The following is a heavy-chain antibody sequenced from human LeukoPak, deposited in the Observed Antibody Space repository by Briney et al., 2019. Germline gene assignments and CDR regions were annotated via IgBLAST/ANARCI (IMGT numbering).Heavy chain of an antibody. V-gene: IGHV3-21*01. CDR3: ARDDSSGYYSYYYYGMDV. D-gene: IGHD3-22*01. CDR1: GFTFSSYS. J-gene: IGHJ6*02. CDR2: IGSSSSYI. Sequence: GALRLSCAASGFTFSSYSMNWVRQAPGKGLEWVSSIGSSSSYIYYADSVKGRFTISRDNAKNSLYLQMNSLRAEDTAVYYCARDDSSGYYSYYYYGMDVWGQGTTVTVSS.